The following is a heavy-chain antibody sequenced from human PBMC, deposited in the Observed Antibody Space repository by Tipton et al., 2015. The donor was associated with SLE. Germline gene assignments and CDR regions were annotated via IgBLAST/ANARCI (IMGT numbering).Heavy chain of an antibody. CDR2: IHPGDSET. J-gene: IGHJ6*03. D-gene: IGHD3-22*01. Sequence: VQLVQSGAEVKKPGESLKISCKGSGYRFTSHRLGWVRQRPGQGLEWMGSIHPGDSETRYSPSFQGQVTMSVDDSISTAYLQWSSLKASDTAIYYCVRRYDSNNYYPGGNHNYMEVWGKGTTVTVSS. CDR1: GYRFTSHR. CDR3: VRRYDSNNYYPGGNHNYMEV. V-gene: IGHV5-51*03.